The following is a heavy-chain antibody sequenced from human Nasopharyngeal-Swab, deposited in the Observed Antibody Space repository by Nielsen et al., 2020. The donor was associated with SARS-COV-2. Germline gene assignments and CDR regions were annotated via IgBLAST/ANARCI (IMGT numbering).Heavy chain of an antibody. D-gene: IGHD6-6*01. CDR1: GGSISSGGYY. CDR3: ARESLYSSSPLYYYYYVDV. Sequence: SETLSLTCTVSGGSISSGGYYWSWIRQHPGKGLEWIGYIYYSGSTYYNPSLKSRVTISVDTSKNQFSLKLSSVTAADTAVYYCARESLYSSSPLYYYYYVDVWGKGTTVTVSS. J-gene: IGHJ6*03. CDR2: IYYSGST. V-gene: IGHV4-31*03.